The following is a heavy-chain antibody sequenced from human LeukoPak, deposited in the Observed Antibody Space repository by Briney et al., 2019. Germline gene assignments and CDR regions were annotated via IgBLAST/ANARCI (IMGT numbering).Heavy chain of an antibody. V-gene: IGHV3-53*01. Sequence: GGSLRLSCAASGFTVSSDYMSWVRQAPGKGLGWVSVNYSGGSTYYADSVKGRFTISRDNSKNTLYLQMNSLRAEDTAVYYCAKGLDIVVVVAATWRWFDPWGQGTLVTVSS. CDR1: GFTVSSDY. CDR3: AKGLDIVVVVAATWRWFDP. D-gene: IGHD2-15*01. J-gene: IGHJ5*02. CDR2: NYSGGST.